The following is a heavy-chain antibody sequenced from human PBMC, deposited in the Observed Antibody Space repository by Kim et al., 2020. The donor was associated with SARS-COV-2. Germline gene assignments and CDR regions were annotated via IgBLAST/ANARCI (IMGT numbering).Heavy chain of an antibody. D-gene: IGHD6-13*01. J-gene: IGHJ4*02. V-gene: IGHV4-34*01. CDR1: GASLSRYY. Sequence: VPGASLSRYYWSWIRQSPEKGLEWIGEINASGGTNYNPSLKSRLTMSVDTSRNQFSLNLRSVTDADTAVYYCASLSSSWPGLDYWGQGTLVTV. CDR2: INASGGT. CDR3: ASLSSSWPGLDY.